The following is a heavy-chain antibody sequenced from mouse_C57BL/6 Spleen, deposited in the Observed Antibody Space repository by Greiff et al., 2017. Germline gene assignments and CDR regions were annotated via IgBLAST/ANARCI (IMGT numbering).Heavy chain of an antibody. CDR3: ARNPVTLYYFDY. D-gene: IGHD2-1*01. V-gene: IGHV2-2*01. CDR2: ICSGGST. CDR1: GFSLTSYG. Sequence: VQLQESGPGLVQPSQSLSITCTASGFSLTSYGVHWVRQSPGKGLEWLGVICSGGSTDYNAAFISRLSTSKDNSKSQVFFKMNRLQADDTSIYYCARNPVTLYYFDYWGQGTTLTVSA. J-gene: IGHJ2*01.